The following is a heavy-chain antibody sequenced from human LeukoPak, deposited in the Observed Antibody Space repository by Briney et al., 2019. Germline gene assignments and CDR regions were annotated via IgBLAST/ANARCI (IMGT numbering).Heavy chain of an antibody. CDR1: GYTFTGYY. Sequence: ASVKVSCKASGYTFTGYYMHWVRQAPGQGLEWLGWINLNSAGTKYAQKFQGRVTMTRDTSISTAYMELSRLRSDDTAVYYCARFAFGGTSDYWGQGTLVTVSS. CDR2: INLNSAGT. D-gene: IGHD3-16*01. CDR3: ARFAFGGTSDY. V-gene: IGHV1-2*02. J-gene: IGHJ4*02.